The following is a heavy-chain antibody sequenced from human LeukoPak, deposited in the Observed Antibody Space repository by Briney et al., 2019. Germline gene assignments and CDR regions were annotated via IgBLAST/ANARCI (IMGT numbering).Heavy chain of an antibody. D-gene: IGHD6-13*01. CDR1: GGSISISSYY. J-gene: IGHJ4*02. Sequence: SETLSLTCTVSGGSISISSYYWGWLRQPPGKGLEWIGSIYYSGSTYYNPSLKSRVTISVDTSKNQFSLKLSSVTAADTAVYYCARHRAGYASSWFCWGQGTLVTVSS. V-gene: IGHV4-39*01. CDR2: IYYSGST. CDR3: ARHRAGYASSWFC.